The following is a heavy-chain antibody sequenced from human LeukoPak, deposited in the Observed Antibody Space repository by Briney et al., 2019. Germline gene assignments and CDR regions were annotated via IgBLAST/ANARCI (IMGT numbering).Heavy chain of an antibody. J-gene: IGHJ5*02. V-gene: IGHV1-46*01. CDR1: GYTFTSYY. CDR3: ARDLEGYYDSSGYYSHWFDP. Sequence: WASVNVSCTASGYTFTSYYMHWVRQAPGQGLEWMGIINPSGGSTSYAQKFQGRVTMTRDMSTSTVYMELSSLRSEDTAVYYCARDLEGYYDSSGYYSHWFDPWGQGTLVTVSS. D-gene: IGHD3-22*01. CDR2: INPSGGST.